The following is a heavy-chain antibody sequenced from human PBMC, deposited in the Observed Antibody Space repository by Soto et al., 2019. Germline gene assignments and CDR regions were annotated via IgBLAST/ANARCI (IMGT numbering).Heavy chain of an antibody. D-gene: IGHD1-26*01. Sequence: QLQLQESGPGLVKPSETLSLTCTVSGDSISSGSYYWGWLRQPPGKGLEWIGSIFYSGSTYYSPSLKSRLTMSVDTSKNQFSLWLNSLTAADPAFCYCASQSGGYVRRNFDYWGQGTLVTVSS. CDR3: ASQSGGYVRRNFDY. CDR1: GDSISSGSYY. CDR2: IFYSGST. J-gene: IGHJ4*02. V-gene: IGHV4-39*01.